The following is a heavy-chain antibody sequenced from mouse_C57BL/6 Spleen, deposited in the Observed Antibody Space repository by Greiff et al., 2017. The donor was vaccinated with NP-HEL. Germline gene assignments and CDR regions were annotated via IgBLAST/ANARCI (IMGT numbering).Heavy chain of an antibody. D-gene: IGHD1-1*01. Sequence: EVQLVESGGGLVKPGGSLKLSCAASGFTFSDYGMHWVRQAPEQGLEWVAYISSGSSNIYYTDTVKGRFTIARDNAKNTLFLQMPSLRSEDTAMYYCARRYYCSSNYFDDWGKGTTLTVSS. CDR3: ARRYYCSSNYFDD. CDR2: ISSGSSNI. CDR1: GFTFSDYG. J-gene: IGHJ2*01. V-gene: IGHV5-17*01.